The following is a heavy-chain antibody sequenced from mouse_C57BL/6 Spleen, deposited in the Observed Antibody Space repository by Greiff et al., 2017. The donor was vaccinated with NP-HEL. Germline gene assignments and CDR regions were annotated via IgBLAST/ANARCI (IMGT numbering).Heavy chain of an antibody. V-gene: IGHV1-22*01. CDR1: GYTFTDYN. J-gene: IGHJ3*01. D-gene: IGHD2-4*01. CDR3: ARPNYDYDLAWFAY. CDR2: INPNNGGT. Sequence: EVQLQQSGPELVKPGASVKMSCKASGYTFTDYNMHWVKQSHGKSLEWIGYINPNNGGTSYNQKFKGKATLTVNTSSSTAYMELRSLTSEDSAVYYCARPNYDYDLAWFAYWGQGTLVTVSA.